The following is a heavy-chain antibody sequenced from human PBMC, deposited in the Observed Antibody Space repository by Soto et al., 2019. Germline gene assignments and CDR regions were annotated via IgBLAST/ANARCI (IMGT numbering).Heavy chain of an antibody. J-gene: IGHJ6*03. D-gene: IGHD3-3*01. CDR1: GFSLSTSGVG. Sequence: SGPTLVNPTQTLTLTSTFSGFSLSTSGVGVGWIRQPPGKALEWHALIYWDDDKRYSPSLKSRLTITKDTSKNQVVLTMTNMDPVDTATYYCAHSRMFWSGYYSPAEYYYYMDVWGKGTTVTVSS. V-gene: IGHV2-5*02. CDR3: AHSRMFWSGYYSPAEYYYYMDV. CDR2: IYWDDDK.